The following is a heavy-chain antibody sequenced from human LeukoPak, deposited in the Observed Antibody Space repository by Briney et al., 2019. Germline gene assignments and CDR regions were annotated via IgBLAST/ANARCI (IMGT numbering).Heavy chain of an antibody. D-gene: IGHD3-9*01. V-gene: IGHV4-39*01. J-gene: IGHJ6*02. Sequence: SETLSLTCTVSGGSTSSSSYYWGWIRQPPGKGLEWIGSIYYSGSTYYNPSLKSRVTISVDTSKNQFSLKLSSVTAADTAVYYCASMGRPLRYFDWLPAYYYYGMDVWGQGTTVTVSS. CDR3: ASMGRPLRYFDWLPAYYYYGMDV. CDR2: IYYSGST. CDR1: GGSTSSSSYY.